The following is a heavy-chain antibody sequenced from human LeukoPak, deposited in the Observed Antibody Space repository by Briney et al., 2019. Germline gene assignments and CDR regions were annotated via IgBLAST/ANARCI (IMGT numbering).Heavy chain of an antibody. Sequence: GGSLRLSCAASGFTFSSYAMSWVRQAPGKGLEWVSGISGSGGSTYYADSVKGRFTISRDNSKNTLYLQMNSLRAEDTAVYYCAKDDYYDSSGYWSAEYFQHWGQGTLVTVSS. V-gene: IGHV3-23*01. CDR3: AKDDYYDSSGYWSAEYFQH. J-gene: IGHJ1*01. CDR2: ISGSGGST. D-gene: IGHD3-22*01. CDR1: GFTFSSYA.